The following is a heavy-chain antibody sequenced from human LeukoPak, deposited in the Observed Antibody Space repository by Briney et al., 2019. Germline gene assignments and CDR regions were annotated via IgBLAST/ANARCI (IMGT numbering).Heavy chain of an antibody. V-gene: IGHV3-33*01. Sequence: GGSLRLSCAASGFTFSSYSMHWVRQAPGKGLEWVAVIWYDGSNKYYADSVKGRFTISRDNSKNTLYLQMNSLRAEDTAVYYCARERHSSSWYALHYWGQGTLVTVSS. CDR1: GFTFSSYS. J-gene: IGHJ4*02. CDR3: ARERHSSSWYALHY. CDR2: IWYDGSNK. D-gene: IGHD6-13*01.